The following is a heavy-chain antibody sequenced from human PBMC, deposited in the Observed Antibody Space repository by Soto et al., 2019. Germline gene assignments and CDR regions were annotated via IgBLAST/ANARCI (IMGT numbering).Heavy chain of an antibody. Sequence: QVQLVQSGAEVKRPGTSVKVSCKASGYTFTNYGISWVRQAPGQGPEWMGWINGYNDNTKYAKKFQGRVTMTTDTSTSTAYMEVRSLGSDDTAIYYCARGGSSWSTEYFQHWGQGTLVIVSS. CDR1: GYTFTNYG. J-gene: IGHJ1*01. CDR3: ARGGSSWSTEYFQH. D-gene: IGHD6-13*01. V-gene: IGHV1-18*04. CDR2: INGYNDNT.